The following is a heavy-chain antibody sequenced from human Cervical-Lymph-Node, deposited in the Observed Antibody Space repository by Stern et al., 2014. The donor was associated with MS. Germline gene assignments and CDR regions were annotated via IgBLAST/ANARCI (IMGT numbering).Heavy chain of an antibody. V-gene: IGHV1-2*02. CDR2: IDPSSGGT. CDR3: ARERHSMDV. J-gene: IGHJ6*02. Sequence: QEQLVESGAEVKKPGASVKVSCKASGYSFTAYYMHWVRQAPGQGLRWKGWIDPSSGGTKSAQNFQGRVAMTRDTSISTFYMELSGLTSDDTAVFYCARERHSMDVWGQGTTVTVS. CDR1: GYSFTAYY.